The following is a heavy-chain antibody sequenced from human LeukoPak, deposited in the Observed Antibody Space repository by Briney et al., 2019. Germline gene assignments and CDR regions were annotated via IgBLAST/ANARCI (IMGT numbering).Heavy chain of an antibody. CDR3: ARDRGGGSSWPDAFDI. CDR2: ISSSSSTI. V-gene: IGHV3-48*01. CDR1: GFTFSSYS. D-gene: IGHD6-13*01. Sequence: GGSLRLSCAASGFTFSSYSMNWVRQAPGKGLEWVSYISSSSSTIYYADSVKGRFTISRDNAKNSLYLQMNSLRAEDTAVYYCARDRGGGSSWPDAFDIWGQGTMVTVSS. J-gene: IGHJ3*02.